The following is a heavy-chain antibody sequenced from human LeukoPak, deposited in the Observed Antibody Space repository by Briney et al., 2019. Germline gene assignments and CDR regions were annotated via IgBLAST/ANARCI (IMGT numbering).Heavy chain of an antibody. J-gene: IGHJ4*02. D-gene: IGHD2-15*01. CDR3: ARDRCSGGSCHFDY. CDR2: IDHTGGI. Sequence: SETLSLTSAVYGGSFSGYYWSWIRQAPGKGLEWIGEIDHTGGINDNPSLKSRVTISVDMSKNQFSLNLTSVTAADTAVYYCARDRCSGGSCHFDYWGQGTLVTVSS. V-gene: IGHV4-34*01. CDR1: GGSFSGYY.